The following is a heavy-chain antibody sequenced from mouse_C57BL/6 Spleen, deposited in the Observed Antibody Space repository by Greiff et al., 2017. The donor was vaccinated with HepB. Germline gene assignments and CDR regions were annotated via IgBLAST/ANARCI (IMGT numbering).Heavy chain of an antibody. D-gene: IGHD1-1*01. Sequence: VKLQESGPELVKPGASVKISCKASGYAFSSSWMNWVKQRPGKGLEWIGRIYPGDGDTNYNGKFKGKATLTAVKSSSTAYMQLSSLTSEDSAVYFCYYYGSSHDYWGQGTTLTVSS. CDR3: YYYGSSHDY. J-gene: IGHJ2*01. CDR1: GYAFSSSW. V-gene: IGHV1-82*01. CDR2: IYPGDGDT.